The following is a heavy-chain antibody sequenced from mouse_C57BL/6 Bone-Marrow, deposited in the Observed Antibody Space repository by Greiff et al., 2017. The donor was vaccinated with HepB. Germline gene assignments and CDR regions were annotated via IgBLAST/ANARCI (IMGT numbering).Heavy chain of an antibody. D-gene: IGHD1-1*01. CDR2: SRNKANDYTT. V-gene: IGHV7-1*01. CDR1: GFTFSDFY. CDR3: ARDAVYYGSSYYWYFDV. J-gene: IGHJ1*03. Sequence: EVKVVESGGGLVQSGRSLRLSCATSGFTFSDFYMEWVRQAPGKGLEWIAASRNKANDYTTEYSASVKGRFIVSRDTSQSILYLQMNALRAEDTAIYYCARDAVYYGSSYYWYFDVWGTGTTVTVSS.